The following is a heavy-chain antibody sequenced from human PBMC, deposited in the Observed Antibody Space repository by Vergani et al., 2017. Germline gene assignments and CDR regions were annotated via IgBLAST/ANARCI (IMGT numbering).Heavy chain of an antibody. J-gene: IGHJ6*02. CDR1: GFTFNHYA. Sequence: EVQLLESGGDLVQPGGSLRLSCAASGFTFNHYAMNWVRQAPGKGLEWVSGISGCGGSTYYAGSVKGRFIISRDSSTNTLYLQMNSLSAGDTAVYYCAKANPRNSGYDYLCYYHAMDVWGQGTTVTVSS. CDR2: ISGCGGST. V-gene: IGHV3-23*01. CDR3: AKANPRNSGYDYLCYYHAMDV. D-gene: IGHD5-12*01.